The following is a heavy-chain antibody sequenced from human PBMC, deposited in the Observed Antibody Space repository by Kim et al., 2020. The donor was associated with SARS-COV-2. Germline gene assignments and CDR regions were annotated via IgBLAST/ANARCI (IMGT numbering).Heavy chain of an antibody. CDR2: ISSSSSYI. CDR3: ARGPRGYSYGYVDY. D-gene: IGHD5-18*01. V-gene: IGHV3-21*01. Sequence: GGSLRLSCAASGFTFSSYSMNWVRQAPGKGLEWVSSISSSSSYIYYADSVKGRFTISRDNAKNSLYLQTNSLRAEDTAVYYCARGPRGYSYGYVDYWGQGTLVTVSS. J-gene: IGHJ4*02. CDR1: GFTFSSYS.